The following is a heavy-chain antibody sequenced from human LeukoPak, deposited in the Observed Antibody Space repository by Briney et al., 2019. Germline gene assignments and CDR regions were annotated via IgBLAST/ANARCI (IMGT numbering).Heavy chain of an antibody. CDR2: IYYSGST. CDR3: ARGKGRQQLVRGVDY. V-gene: IGHV4-38-2*02. CDR1: GYSISSGYY. J-gene: IGHJ4*02. Sequence: SETLSLTCTVSGYSISSGYYWGWIRPPPGKGLEWIGIIYYSGSTYYNPSLKSRVTISVDTSKNQFSLKLSSVTAADTAVYYCARGKGRQQLVRGVDYWGQGTLVTVSS. D-gene: IGHD6-13*01.